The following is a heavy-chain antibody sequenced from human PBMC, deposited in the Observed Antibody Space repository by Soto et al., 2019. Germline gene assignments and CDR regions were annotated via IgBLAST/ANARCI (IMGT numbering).Heavy chain of an antibody. CDR3: AKATHYGDYYFDY. CDR1: GFTFDSYD. J-gene: IGHJ4*02. CDR2: ISASGASI. D-gene: IGHD4-17*01. Sequence: EVQLLESGGGLVQQGGSLRLSCAASGFTFDSYDMNLVRQAPGKGLEWVSGISASGASIFYTDSVKGRFSISRDNSRNTLLLQMDSLRAEDTAVYYCAKATHYGDYYFDYWGQGTQVTVSS. V-gene: IGHV3-23*01.